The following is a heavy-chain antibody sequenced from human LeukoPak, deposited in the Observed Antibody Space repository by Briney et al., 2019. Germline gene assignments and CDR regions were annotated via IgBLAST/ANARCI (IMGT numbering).Heavy chain of an antibody. D-gene: IGHD3-10*01. J-gene: IGHJ4*02. CDR2: ISWNSGSI. V-gene: IGHV3-9*01. Sequence: PGGSLRLSCAASGFTFDDYAMHWVRQAPGKGLEWVSGISWNSGSIGYADSVKGRFTISRDNAKNSLYLQMNTLRAEDTAVYYCAKDPLYYGSGSYSYFDYWGQGTLVTVSS. CDR1: GFTFDDYA. CDR3: AKDPLYYGSGSYSYFDY.